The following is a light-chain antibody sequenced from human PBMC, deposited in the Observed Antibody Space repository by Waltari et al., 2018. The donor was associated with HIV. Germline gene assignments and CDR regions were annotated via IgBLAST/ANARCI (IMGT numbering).Light chain of an antibody. J-gene: IGKJ1*01. Sequence: EIVLTQSPGTLSLSPGEGATLSCRASQSVDTSYLTWYQQRPGQAPRLLIYATSSRATGIPDRFSGSGSGTDFTLTISGLEPEDGAVYYCQQYAVSPRTFGPGTKV. CDR1: QSVDTSY. CDR3: QQYAVSPRT. CDR2: ATS. V-gene: IGKV3-20*01.